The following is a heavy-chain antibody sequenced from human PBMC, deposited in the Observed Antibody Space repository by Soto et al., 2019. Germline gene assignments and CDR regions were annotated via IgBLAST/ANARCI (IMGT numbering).Heavy chain of an antibody. Sequence: SGTLSLTCAVYCVSVSGYYLILIRQPPGKGLEWIGSIYHSGSTYYNPSLKSRVTISVDTSKNQFSLKLSSVTAADTAVYYCARQIAAAGTFVDYWGQGTLVTVSS. J-gene: IGHJ4*02. CDR1: CVSVSGYY. V-gene: IGHV4-34*01. D-gene: IGHD6-13*01. CDR2: IYHSGST. CDR3: ARQIAAAGTFVDY.